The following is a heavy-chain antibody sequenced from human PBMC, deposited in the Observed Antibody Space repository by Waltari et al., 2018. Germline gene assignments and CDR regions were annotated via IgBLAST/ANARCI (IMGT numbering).Heavy chain of an antibody. V-gene: IGHV1-69*08. CDR2: IIPILGRA. J-gene: IGHJ5*02. Sequence: QVQLVQSGAEVKKPGSSVKVSCKASGGTFSSYTISWVRQAPGQGLEWMGRIIPILGRANYAQKFQGRVTITADKSTSTAYMELSSLRSEDTAVYYCARDAHDYDFWSGYPNWFDPWGQGTLVTVSS. CDR1: GGTFSSYT. D-gene: IGHD3-3*01. CDR3: ARDAHDYDFWSGYPNWFDP.